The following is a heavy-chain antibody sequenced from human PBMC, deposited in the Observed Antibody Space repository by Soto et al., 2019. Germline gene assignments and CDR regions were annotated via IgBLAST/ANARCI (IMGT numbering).Heavy chain of an antibody. D-gene: IGHD5-12*01. Sequence: HPGGSLRLSCAASGFTFSSYGMHWVRQAPGKGLEWVAVISYDGSNKYYADSAKGRFTISRDNSKNTLYLQMNSLRAEDTAVYYCAKGGDIVATNYYYYYMDVWGKGTTVTVSS. CDR3: AKGGDIVATNYYYYYMDV. CDR2: ISYDGSNK. CDR1: GFTFSSYG. J-gene: IGHJ6*03. V-gene: IGHV3-30*18.